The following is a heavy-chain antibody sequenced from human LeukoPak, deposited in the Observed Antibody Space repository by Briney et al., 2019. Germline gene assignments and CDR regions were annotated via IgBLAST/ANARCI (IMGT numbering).Heavy chain of an antibody. CDR3: TRSDSGQIDY. CDR2: ISGSGGST. CDR1: GFTFSSYA. D-gene: IGHD5-12*01. V-gene: IGHV3-23*01. J-gene: IGHJ4*02. Sequence: PGGSLRLSCAASGFTFSSYAMSWVRQAPGKGLEWVSAISGSGGSTYYADSVKGRFTISRDNSKNTLYLQMNSLRAEDTALYYWTRSDSGQIDYWGQGTLVSVSS.